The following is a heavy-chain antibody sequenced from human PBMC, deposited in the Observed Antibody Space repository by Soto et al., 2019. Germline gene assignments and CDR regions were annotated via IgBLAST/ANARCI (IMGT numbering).Heavy chain of an antibody. CDR2: ISAYNGNT. D-gene: IGHD3-3*01. V-gene: IGHV1-18*01. CDR3: ARDGYDFWSGYYVVGIWFDP. J-gene: IGHJ5*02. Sequence: GASVKVSCKASGYTFTSYGISWVRQAPGQALEWMGWISAYNGNTNYAQKLQGRVTMTTDTSTSTAYMELRSLRSDDTAVYYCARDGYDFWSGYYVVGIWFDPWGQGTLVTVSS. CDR1: GYTFTSYG.